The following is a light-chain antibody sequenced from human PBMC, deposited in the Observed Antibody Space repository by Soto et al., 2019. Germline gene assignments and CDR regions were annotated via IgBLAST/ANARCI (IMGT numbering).Light chain of an antibody. CDR1: QDISSY. CDR3: QQRNRFPRT. CDR2: SAS. Sequence: DIQLTQSPSFLSASVGDRVTITCRASQDISSYLAWYQERPGKVPRFLTHSASTLQSGFPSRFSDTGSGTTFPLTISRLQPEDIETYYCQQRNRFPRTFGQGTQV. J-gene: IGKJ1*01. V-gene: IGKV1-9*01.